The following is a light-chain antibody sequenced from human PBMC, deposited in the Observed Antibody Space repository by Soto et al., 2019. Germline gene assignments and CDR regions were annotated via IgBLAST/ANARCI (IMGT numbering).Light chain of an antibody. Sequence: VVTHSPATLSVFPGETATLSCRARQSVSSDLAWYQQRPGQAPRLLIYAASTRATGIPARFRGSGSGTEFRLTISSLQSEDFATYYCQQYNTWHPKMAFGRGTKVEIK. V-gene: IGKV3-15*01. J-gene: IGKJ1*01. CDR1: QSVSSD. CDR3: QQYNTWHPKMA. CDR2: AAS.